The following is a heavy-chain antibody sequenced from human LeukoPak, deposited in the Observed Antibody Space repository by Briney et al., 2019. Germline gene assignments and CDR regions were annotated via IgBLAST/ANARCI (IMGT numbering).Heavy chain of an antibody. J-gene: IGHJ4*02. Sequence: SETLSLTCTVSGGSISSYYWSWIRQPPGKGLEWIGYIYYSGSTNYNPSLKSRATISVDTSKNQFSLKLSSVTAADTAVYYCARDLARSSGWWGYFDYWGQGTLVTVSS. D-gene: IGHD6-19*01. CDR3: ARDLARSSGWWGYFDY. CDR1: GGSISSYY. V-gene: IGHV4-59*01. CDR2: IYYSGST.